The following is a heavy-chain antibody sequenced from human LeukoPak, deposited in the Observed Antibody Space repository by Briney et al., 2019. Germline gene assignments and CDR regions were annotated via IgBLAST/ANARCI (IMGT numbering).Heavy chain of an antibody. J-gene: IGHJ4*02. Sequence: PSETLSLTCTVSGGSISSYYWSWIRQPPGKGLEWIGYIYYSGSTNYNPSLKSRVTISVDTSKNQFSLKLSSVTAADTAEYYCARDGSSWFYFDYWGQGTLVTVSS. CDR3: ARDGSSWFYFDY. D-gene: IGHD6-13*01. V-gene: IGHV4-59*01. CDR2: IYYSGST. CDR1: GGSISSYY.